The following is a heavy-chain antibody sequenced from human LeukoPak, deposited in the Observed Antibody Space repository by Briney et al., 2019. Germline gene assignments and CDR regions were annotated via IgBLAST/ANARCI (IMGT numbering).Heavy chain of an antibody. D-gene: IGHD3-3*01. CDR3: AKDHRDFWSGPAEYFQH. J-gene: IGHJ1*01. V-gene: IGHV3-23*01. Sequence: GGSLRLSCAASGFTFSSYAMSWVRQAPGKGLEWVSAISGSGGSTYYADSVKGRFTISRDNSKNTLYLQMNSLRAEGTAVYYCAKDHRDFWSGPAEYFQHWGQGTLVTVSS. CDR1: GFTFSSYA. CDR2: ISGSGGST.